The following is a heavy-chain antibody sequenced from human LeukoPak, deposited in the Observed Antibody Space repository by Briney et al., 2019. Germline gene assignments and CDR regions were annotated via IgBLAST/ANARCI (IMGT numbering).Heavy chain of an antibody. J-gene: IGHJ4*02. D-gene: IGHD5-24*01. V-gene: IGHV4-39*07. Sequence: PSETLSLTCTVSGGSISSSSYYWGWIRQPPGKGLEWIGTIYYSGSTYYNPSLKSRVTISVDTSKNQFSLKLSSVTAADTAVYYCAREELEGGYNSNDYWGQGTLVAVSS. CDR1: GGSISSSSYY. CDR3: AREELEGGYNSNDY. CDR2: IYYSGST.